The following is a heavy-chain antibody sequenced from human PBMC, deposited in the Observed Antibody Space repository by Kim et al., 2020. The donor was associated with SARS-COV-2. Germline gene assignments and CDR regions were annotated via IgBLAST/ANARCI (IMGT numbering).Heavy chain of an antibody. Sequence: GGSLRLSCAASGLTFSSFAMTWVRQAPGKGLEWVSSISGSGDATYYADSVKGRFIISRDNPKNTLYLQTNSLRVEDTAVYYCAILIGPTRFDPWGQGTLVTVSS. V-gene: IGHV3-23*01. CDR3: AILIGPTRFDP. CDR1: GLTFSSFA. J-gene: IGHJ5*02. D-gene: IGHD2-15*01. CDR2: ISGSGDAT.